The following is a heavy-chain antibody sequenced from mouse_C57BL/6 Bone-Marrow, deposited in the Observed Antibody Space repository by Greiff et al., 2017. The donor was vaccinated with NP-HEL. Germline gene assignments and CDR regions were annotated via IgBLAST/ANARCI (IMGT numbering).Heavy chain of an antibody. Sequence: VQLKQSGPGLVAPSQSLSITCTVSGFSLTSYGVHWVRQPPGQGLEWLVVIWSDGSTTYNSALKSRLSISKDNSKSQVYLKMNSLQTDDTAMYYGARHLGSSEAYYAMDYWGQGTSVTVSS. CDR3: ARHLGSSEAYYAMDY. D-gene: IGHD1-1*01. CDR1: GFSLTSYG. V-gene: IGHV2-6-1*01. J-gene: IGHJ4*01. CDR2: IWSDGST.